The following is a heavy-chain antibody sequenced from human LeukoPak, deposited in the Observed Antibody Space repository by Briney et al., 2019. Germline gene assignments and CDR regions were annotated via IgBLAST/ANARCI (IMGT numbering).Heavy chain of an antibody. J-gene: IGHJ4*02. CDR3: ARAAGAYYYDSSGLFDY. V-gene: IGHV3-66*01. CDR1: GFTVSSNY. CDR2: IYSGGST. D-gene: IGHD3-22*01. Sequence: PGGTLRLSCAASGFTVSSNYMSWVRQAPGKGLEWVSVIYSGGSTYYADSVKGRFTISRDNSKNTLYLQMNSLRAEDTAVYYCARAAGAYYYDSSGLFDYWGQGTLVTVSS.